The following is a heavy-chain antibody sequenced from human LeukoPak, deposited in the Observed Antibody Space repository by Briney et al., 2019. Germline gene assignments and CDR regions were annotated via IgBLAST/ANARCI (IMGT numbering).Heavy chain of an antibody. D-gene: IGHD3-10*01. J-gene: IGHJ6*02. CDR2: IYSGGST. CDR3: ARVGKANYYGSGNWDYYYGMDV. V-gene: IGHV3-53*04. CDR1: GFTFSSYA. Sequence: GGSLRLSCAASGFTFSSYAMSWVRQAPGKGLKWVSVIYSGGSTYYADSVKGRFTISRHNSKNTLYLQMNSLRAEDTAVYYCARVGKANYYGSGNWDYYYGMDVWGQGTTVTVSS.